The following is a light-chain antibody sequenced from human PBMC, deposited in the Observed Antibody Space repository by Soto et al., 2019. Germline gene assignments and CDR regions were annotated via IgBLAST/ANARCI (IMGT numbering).Light chain of an antibody. CDR1: QSVSSSY. CDR3: QQYGSSPYT. Sequence: EIVLTQSPGTLSLSPGERATLSCRASQSVSSSYLAWYQQKPGQAPRLLIYGASSRATGIPDRFSGSGSGTDLPLTISRLEPEDSAVYYCQQYGSSPYTFGQGTKLEIK. V-gene: IGKV3-20*01. J-gene: IGKJ2*01. CDR2: GAS.